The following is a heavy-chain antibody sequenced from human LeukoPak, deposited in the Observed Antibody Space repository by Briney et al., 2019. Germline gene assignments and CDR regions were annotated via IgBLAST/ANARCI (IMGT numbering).Heavy chain of an antibody. CDR2: MNPNSGNT. V-gene: IGHV1-8*01. CDR3: AGLGYCSGGSCSDAFDI. D-gene: IGHD2-15*01. Sequence: GASVRVSCQASGYTFTSYEINWVRQASGQGLEWMGWMNPNSGNTGYAQRFQGRVTKTRNTSISTAYMELSSLRSEDTAVYYCAGLGYCSGGSCSDAFDIWGQGTMVTVSS. J-gene: IGHJ3*02. CDR1: GYTFTSYE.